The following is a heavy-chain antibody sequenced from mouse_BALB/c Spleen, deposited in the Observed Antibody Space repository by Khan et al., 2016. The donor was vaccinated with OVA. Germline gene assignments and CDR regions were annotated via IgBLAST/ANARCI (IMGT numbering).Heavy chain of an antibody. J-gene: IGHJ2*01. CDR1: GFSLTSYC. V-gene: IGHV2-9*02. D-gene: IGHD1-3*01. Sequence: QMQLEESGPGLVAPSQSLSITCTVSGFSLTSYCVHWVRQPPGKGLEWLGVIWAGGSTNYNSALMSRLSINKDNSKSKVILKMNSLQTDDTAMYYCARLEDIWGQGTTLTVSS. CDR2: IWAGGST. CDR3: ARLEDI.